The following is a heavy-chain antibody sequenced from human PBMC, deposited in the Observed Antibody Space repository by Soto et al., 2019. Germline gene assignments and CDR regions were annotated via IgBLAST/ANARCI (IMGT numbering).Heavy chain of an antibody. J-gene: IGHJ6*02. Sequence: PGGSLRLSCAASGFTLDVSTMHWARQAPGKGLEWVSLISWDGGSTYYADSVKGRFTISRDNSQNSLYLQMNSLRTEDTALYYCAKDISAGSVTGSHYYGMDVWGQGTTVTVSS. CDR3: AKDISAGSVTGSHYYGMDV. V-gene: IGHV3-43*01. D-gene: IGHD4-4*01. CDR1: GFTLDVST. CDR2: ISWDGGST.